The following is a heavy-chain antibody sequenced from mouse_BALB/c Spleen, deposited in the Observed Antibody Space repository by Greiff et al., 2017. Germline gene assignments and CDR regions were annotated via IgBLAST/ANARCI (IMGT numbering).Heavy chain of an antibody. J-gene: IGHJ2*01. CDR1: GFTFSSYA. CDR3: ARNGPFDY. CDR2: ISSGGST. V-gene: IGHV5-6-5*01. Sequence: EVKLMESGGGLVKPGGSLKLSCAASGFTFSSYAMSWVRQTPEKRLEWVASISSGGSTYYPDSVKGRFTISRDNARNILYLQMSSLRSEDTAMYYCARNGPFDYWGQGTTLTVSS.